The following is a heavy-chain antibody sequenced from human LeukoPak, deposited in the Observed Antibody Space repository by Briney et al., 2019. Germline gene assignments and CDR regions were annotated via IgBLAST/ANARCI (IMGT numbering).Heavy chain of an antibody. Sequence: GGSLRLSCAASGFTFSSYWMNWVRQAPGKGLVWVSRIASDGSSTTYADSVKGRFSISRDNAKNTLYLQMNSLRDEDTAVYYCANINSGGGYYYGSSGYSSCFDFWGQGTLVTVSS. CDR1: GFTFSSYW. J-gene: IGHJ4*02. V-gene: IGHV3-74*01. D-gene: IGHD3-22*01. CDR2: IASDGSST. CDR3: ANINSGGGYYYGSSGYSSCFDF.